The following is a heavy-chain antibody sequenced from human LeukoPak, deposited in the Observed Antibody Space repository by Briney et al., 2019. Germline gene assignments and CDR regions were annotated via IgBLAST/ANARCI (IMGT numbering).Heavy chain of an antibody. V-gene: IGHV3-7*03. CDR3: AKGDSRFLEWSPIGFDY. J-gene: IGHJ4*02. D-gene: IGHD3-3*01. CDR2: IKNDGSKK. CDR1: GFTFSNYW. Sequence: GGSLRLSCAASGFTFSNYWMSWVRQAPGKGLEWVANIKNDGSKKYYVDSVKGRFTISRDNAKNSLYLQMNSLRAEDTAVYYCAKGDSRFLEWSPIGFDYWGQGTLVTVSS.